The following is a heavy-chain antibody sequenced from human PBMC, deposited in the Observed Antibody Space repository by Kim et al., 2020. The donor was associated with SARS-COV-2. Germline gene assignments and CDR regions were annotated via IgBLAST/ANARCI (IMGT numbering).Heavy chain of an antibody. V-gene: IGHV3-43*02. J-gene: IGHJ6*02. CDR2: ICGDGGST. CDR1: GFTFDDYA. CDR3: AKDTPRAQKKLRFLEWSDSYYGMDD. D-gene: IGHD3-3*01. Sequence: GGSLRLSCAASGFTFDDYAMHWVRQAPGKGLEWVSLICGDGGSTYYADSVKGRFTISRDNSKNSLYLQMNSLRTEDTALYYCAKDTPRAQKKLRFLEWSDSYYGMDDWGQGTTVTVSS.